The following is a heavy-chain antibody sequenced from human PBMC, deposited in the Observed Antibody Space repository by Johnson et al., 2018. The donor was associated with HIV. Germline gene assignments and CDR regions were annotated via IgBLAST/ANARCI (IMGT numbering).Heavy chain of an antibody. J-gene: IGHJ3*02. CDR1: GFTFSSYG. Sequence: QVPLVESGGDVVQPGRSLRLSCAASGFTFSSYGMHWVRQAPGKGLDWVADISYDGSNKYYADSLMGRFTISRDNSKNTLYLQMNSLRAEDTAVYYCARKKATVFSTTSTNYAFDIWGQGTMVTVSS. V-gene: IGHV3-30*03. CDR2: ISYDGSNK. D-gene: IGHD1-1*01. CDR3: ARKKATVFSTTSTNYAFDI.